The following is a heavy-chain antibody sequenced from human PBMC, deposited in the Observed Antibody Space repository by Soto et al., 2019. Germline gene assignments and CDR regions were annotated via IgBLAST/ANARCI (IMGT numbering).Heavy chain of an antibody. Sequence: ASLKVSCKASGYTFTRYNVHWVRQAPGQGLEWMAIINPSGGTTYYVQKFEGRVTLNTDTSTSTVYMELSSLRSDETAVYYCARVRGGGTEYFFYXWGQGTLVTVSX. D-gene: IGHD2-15*01. J-gene: IGHJ4*02. CDR2: INPSGGTT. CDR1: GYTFTRYN. V-gene: IGHV1-46*01. CDR3: ARVRGGGTEYFFYX.